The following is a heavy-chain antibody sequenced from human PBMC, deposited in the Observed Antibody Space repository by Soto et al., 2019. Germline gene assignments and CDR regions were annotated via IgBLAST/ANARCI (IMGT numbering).Heavy chain of an antibody. J-gene: IGHJ4*02. CDR1: GYDFTTYG. D-gene: IGHD1-1*01. CDR2: ISANNGNT. Sequence: QVHLVQSGDEWKKSGASVKVSCKGSGYDFTTYGITWLRQAHGQGLGWMACISANNGNTDYAQKCQGRVTVTRDTSTSTAYMELRSLRSDDTAVYYCARGRYGDYWGQVALFTVSS. V-gene: IGHV1-18*01. CDR3: ARGRYGDY.